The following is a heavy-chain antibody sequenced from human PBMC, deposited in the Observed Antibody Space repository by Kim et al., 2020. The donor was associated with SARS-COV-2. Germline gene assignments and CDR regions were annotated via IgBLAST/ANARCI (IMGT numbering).Heavy chain of an antibody. CDR3: ARDAQNFDGAFDI. J-gene: IGHJ3*02. Sequence: YNPSLKSRVTISVDTSKNQFSLKLSSVTAADTAVYYCARDAQNFDGAFDIWGQGTMVTVSS. V-gene: IGHV4-39*07.